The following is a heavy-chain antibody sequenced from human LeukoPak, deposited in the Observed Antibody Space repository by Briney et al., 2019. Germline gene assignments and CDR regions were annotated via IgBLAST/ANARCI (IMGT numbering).Heavy chain of an antibody. V-gene: IGHV1-8*01. CDR2: MNPNSGNT. CDR1: GYTFTSYD. D-gene: IGHD4-17*01. Sequence: ASVKVSCKASGYTFTSYDINWVRQATGQGLEWMGWMNPNSGNTGYAQKFQGRVTMTRNTSISTAYMELSSLRSEDTAVYYCARGARRDGDYLNPYGMDVWGQGTTVTVSS. J-gene: IGHJ6*02. CDR3: ARGARRDGDYLNPYGMDV.